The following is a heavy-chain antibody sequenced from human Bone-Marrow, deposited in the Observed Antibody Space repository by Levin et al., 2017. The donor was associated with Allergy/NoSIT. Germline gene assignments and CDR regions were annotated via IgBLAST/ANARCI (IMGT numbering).Heavy chain of an antibody. CDR1: GFTFSSYG. CDR2: ISYDGSNK. J-gene: IGHJ4*02. Sequence: LSLTCAASGFTFSSYGMHWVRQAPGKGLEWVAVISYDGSNKYYADSVKGRFTISRDNSKNTLYLQMNSLRAEDTAVYYCAKDPRWGAMGIRYYFDYWGQGTLVTVSS. V-gene: IGHV3-30*18. D-gene: IGHD5-18*01. CDR3: AKDPRWGAMGIRYYFDY.